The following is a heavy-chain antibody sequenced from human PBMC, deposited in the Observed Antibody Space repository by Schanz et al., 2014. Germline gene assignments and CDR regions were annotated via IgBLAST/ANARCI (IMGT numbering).Heavy chain of an antibody. D-gene: IGHD3-10*01. Sequence: QVKLVQSGAEVKKPGSSVTVSCKASGDTLSRYGISWVRQAPGQGLEWMGRIIPNLGSANYAQKFQGRVTMTWDTSTSTVSMELSSLRSEDTAVYYCASDTMGGNFGLDVWGQGTAVTVSS. V-gene: IGHV1-69*04. CDR1: GDTLSRYG. CDR3: ASDTMGGNFGLDV. J-gene: IGHJ6*02. CDR2: IIPNLGSA.